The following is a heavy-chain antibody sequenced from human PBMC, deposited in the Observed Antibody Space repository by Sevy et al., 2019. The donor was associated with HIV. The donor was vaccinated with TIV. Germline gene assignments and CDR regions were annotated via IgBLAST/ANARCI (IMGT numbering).Heavy chain of an antibody. Sequence: ASVKVSCKASGYTFTGYYMHWVRQAPGQGLEWMGWINPNSGGTNYAQKFQGRVTMTRDTSISTAYMELSRLRSDDTAVYYCVRGGMATIVAFDIWGQGTMVTVSS. CDR1: GYTFTGYY. CDR3: VRGGMATIVAFDI. J-gene: IGHJ3*02. D-gene: IGHD5-12*01. CDR2: INPNSGGT. V-gene: IGHV1-2*02.